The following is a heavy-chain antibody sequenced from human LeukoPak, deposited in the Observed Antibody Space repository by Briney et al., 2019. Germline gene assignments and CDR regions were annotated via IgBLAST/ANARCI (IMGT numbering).Heavy chain of an antibody. CDR1: GFTFSSYG. D-gene: IGHD1-26*01. J-gene: IGHJ4*02. V-gene: IGHV3-30*02. CDR2: IRHDGSKK. Sequence: GGSLRLSCAASGFTFSSYGMDWVRQAPGKGLEWVAFIRHDGSKKYYADSVKGRFTLSRDNLKNTLYLQMNNLRAEDTAVYYCAKDRSGSYSFDYWGQGTLLTVSS. CDR3: AKDRSGSYSFDY.